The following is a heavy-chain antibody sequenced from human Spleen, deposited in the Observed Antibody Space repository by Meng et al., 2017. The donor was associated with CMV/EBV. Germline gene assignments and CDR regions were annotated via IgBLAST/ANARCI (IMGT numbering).Heavy chain of an antibody. J-gene: IGHJ5*02. V-gene: IGHV3-74*01. D-gene: IGHD3-3*01. Sequence: APGKGLVWVSRINSDGSSTSYAESVKGRFTISRENAKNTLYLQMNSLRAEDTAVYYCARDLSPGATYYDFWSGYQPRPGSANWFDPWGQGTLVTVSS. CDR2: INSDGSST. CDR3: ARDLSPGATYYDFWSGYQPRPGSANWFDP.